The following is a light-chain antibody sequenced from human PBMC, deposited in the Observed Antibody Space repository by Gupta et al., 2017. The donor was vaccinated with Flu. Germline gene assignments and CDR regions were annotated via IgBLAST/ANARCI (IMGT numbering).Light chain of an antibody. CDR2: DDS. V-gene: IGLV3-21*02. J-gene: IGLJ2*01. Sequence: GNNIGSKSVHWYQQEPGQAPVLVVYDDSDRPSGIPERFSGSNSGNTATLTISRVEAGDEADYYCQVWDSSSDHHVVFGGGTKLTVL. CDR1: NIGSKS. CDR3: QVWDSSSDHHVV.